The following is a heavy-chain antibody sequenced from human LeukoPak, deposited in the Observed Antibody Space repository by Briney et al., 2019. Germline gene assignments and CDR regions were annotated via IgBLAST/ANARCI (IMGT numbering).Heavy chain of an antibody. J-gene: IGHJ3*02. V-gene: IGHV1-18*01. D-gene: IGHD3-9*01. CDR1: GYTFTSYG. CDR3: ARDGELRYFDWLLKGEAFDI. CDR2: ISAYNGST. Sequence: ASVKVSCKASGYTFTSYGISWVRQAPGQGLEWMGWISAYNGSTNYAQKLQGRVTMTTDTSTSTAYMELRSLRSDDTAVYYCARDGELRYFDWLLKGEAFDIWGQGTMVTVSS.